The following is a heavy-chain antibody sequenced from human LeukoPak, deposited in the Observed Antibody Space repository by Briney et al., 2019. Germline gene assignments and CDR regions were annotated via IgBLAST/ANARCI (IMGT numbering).Heavy chain of an antibody. CDR3: ARDRSEGRLDY. Sequence: SETLSLTCTVSGGSISSYYWSWIRQPAGRGLEWIGRVYTSGSTNYNPSLKSRVTMSVDTSKNQFSLKLSSVTAADTAVYYCARDRSEGRLDYWGQGTLVTVSS. CDR1: GGSISSYY. D-gene: IGHD1-26*01. CDR2: VYTSGST. V-gene: IGHV4-4*07. J-gene: IGHJ4*02.